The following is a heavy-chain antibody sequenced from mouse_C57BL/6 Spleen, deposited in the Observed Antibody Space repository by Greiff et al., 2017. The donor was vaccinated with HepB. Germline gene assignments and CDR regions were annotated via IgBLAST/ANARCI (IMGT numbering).Heavy chain of an antibody. CDR2: INPNNGGT. Sequence: VQLQQSGPELVKPGASVKISCKASGYTFTDYYMNWVKQSHGKSLEWIGDINPNNGGTSYNQKFKGKATLTVDKSSSTAYMELRSLTSEDSAVYYCGRNYYGSSLFDYWGQGTTLTVSS. V-gene: IGHV1-26*01. J-gene: IGHJ2*01. CDR1: GYTFTDYY. D-gene: IGHD1-1*01. CDR3: GRNYYGSSLFDY.